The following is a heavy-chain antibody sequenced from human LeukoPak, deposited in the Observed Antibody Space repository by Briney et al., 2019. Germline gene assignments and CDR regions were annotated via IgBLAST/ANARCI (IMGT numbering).Heavy chain of an antibody. J-gene: IGHJ1*01. Sequence: PSETLSLTCTVSGGSISSGGYYWSWIRQHPGKGLEWIGYIYYSGSTNYNPSLKSRVTISVDTSKNQFSLKLSSVTAADTAVYYCARDRSPWYFQHWGQGTLVTVSS. CDR2: IYYSGST. CDR3: ARDRSPWYFQH. CDR1: GGSISSGGYY. V-gene: IGHV4-61*08. D-gene: IGHD6-13*01.